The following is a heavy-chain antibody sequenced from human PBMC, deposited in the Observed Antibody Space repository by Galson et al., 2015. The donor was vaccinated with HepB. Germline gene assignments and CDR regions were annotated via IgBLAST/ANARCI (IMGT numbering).Heavy chain of an antibody. V-gene: IGHV5-51*01. CDR3: ARLSDLGEPYYFDY. CDR2: IYPGDSDT. Sequence: QSGAEVKKPGASLKISFKGSGYSFTSYWIGWVRQMPGKGLAWMGNIYPGDSDTRYSPSFQGKVTIPADKSISTAYLQWSSLKASDTAMYYCARLSDLGEPYYFDYWGQGTLVTVSS. J-gene: IGHJ4*02. CDR1: GYSFTSYW. D-gene: IGHD4-17*01.